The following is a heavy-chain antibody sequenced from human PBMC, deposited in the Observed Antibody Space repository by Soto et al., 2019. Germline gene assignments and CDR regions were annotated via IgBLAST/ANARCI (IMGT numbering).Heavy chain of an antibody. J-gene: IGHJ4*02. V-gene: IGHV1-69*02. Sequence: QVQLVQSGAEVKKPGSSVKVSCKASGGTFSSYTISWVRQAPGQGLEWMGRIIPILGIANYAQKFQGRVTITADKSTSTAYMELSSLRSEDTAVYYCSMIIRPYYFDYWGQGTLVTVSS. CDR1: GGTFSSYT. CDR3: SMIIRPYYFDY. CDR2: IIPILGIA. D-gene: IGHD3-16*01.